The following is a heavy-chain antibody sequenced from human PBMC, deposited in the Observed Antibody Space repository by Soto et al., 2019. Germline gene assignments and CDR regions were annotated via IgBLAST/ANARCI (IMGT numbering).Heavy chain of an antibody. CDR2: IKQDGSED. CDR1: GFTFRSYW. D-gene: IGHD1-1*01. Sequence: EVHLVESGGGLVQPGGSLRLSCATSGFTFRSYWMTWVRQAPGKGLEWVASIKQDGSEDHYVDSVKGRFTISRHNAENSLYLQMNSLKVDDTAVYYCARDPGGRFEYWGPGTLVTVSS. J-gene: IGHJ4*02. CDR3: ARDPGGRFEY. V-gene: IGHV3-7*03.